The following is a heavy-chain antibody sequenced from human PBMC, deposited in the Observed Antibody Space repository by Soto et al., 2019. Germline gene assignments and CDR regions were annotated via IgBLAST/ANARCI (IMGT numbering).Heavy chain of an antibody. CDR2: IIPIFGTA. Sequence: SVKVSCKASGGTFSSYAISWVREAPGQGLEWMGGIIPIFGTANYAQKFQGRVTITADESTSTAYMELSSLRSEDTAVYYCARRGKYSSGWYRGGYNWFDPWGQGTLVTVSS. CDR1: GGTFSSYA. J-gene: IGHJ5*02. CDR3: ARRGKYSSGWYRGGYNWFDP. D-gene: IGHD6-19*01. V-gene: IGHV1-69*13.